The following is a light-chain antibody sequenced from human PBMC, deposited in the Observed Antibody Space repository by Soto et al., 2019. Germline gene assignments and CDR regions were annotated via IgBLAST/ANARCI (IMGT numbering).Light chain of an antibody. CDR3: QQRSNWPIP. CDR2: DAS. J-gene: IGKJ5*01. CDR1: QSVSSY. V-gene: IGKV3-11*01. Sequence: EIVLTQSPATLSLSPGERATLSCRASQSVSSYLAWYQQKPGQAPRLLIYDASNRATGIPARFSGSGSGTDFTLNSSSLEPEDFAVYYCQQRSNWPIPFGQGTRLELK.